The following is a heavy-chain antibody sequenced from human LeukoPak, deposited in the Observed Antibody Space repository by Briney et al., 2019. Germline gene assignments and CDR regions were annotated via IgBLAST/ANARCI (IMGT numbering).Heavy chain of an antibody. Sequence: GGSLRLSCAASGLTFSSYAMSWVRQAPGKGLEWVSGISGSGGSTYYADSVKGRFTISRDNSKKTLYLQMNSLRAEDTAVYYCAKDQRSNNWPIFDYWGQGTLVTVSS. CDR1: GLTFSSYA. CDR2: ISGSGGST. CDR3: AKDQRSNNWPIFDY. J-gene: IGHJ4*02. D-gene: IGHD1-1*01. V-gene: IGHV3-23*01.